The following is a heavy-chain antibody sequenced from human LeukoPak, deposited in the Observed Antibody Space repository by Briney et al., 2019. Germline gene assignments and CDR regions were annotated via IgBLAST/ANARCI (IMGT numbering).Heavy chain of an antibody. D-gene: IGHD3-22*01. V-gene: IGHV3-21*01. Sequence: PGGSLRLSCAASGFTFSTYSMNWVRQPPGKGLEWVSSVSTSSTYMYYADSVKGRFTISRDNAKNSLYLQVNSLRAEDSAVYYCARVAHYFDSSGYYQYFDYWGQGTLVTVSS. CDR2: VSTSSTYM. CDR3: ARVAHYFDSSGYYQYFDY. J-gene: IGHJ4*02. CDR1: GFTFSTYS.